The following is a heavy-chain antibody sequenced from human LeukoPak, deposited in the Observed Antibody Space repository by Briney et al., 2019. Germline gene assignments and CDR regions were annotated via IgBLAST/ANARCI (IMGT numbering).Heavy chain of an antibody. CDR2: INHSGST. J-gene: IGHJ5*02. V-gene: IGHV4-34*01. CDR3: ARRRPAWYNWLDP. CDR1: GGSFSGYY. D-gene: IGHD2-15*01. Sequence: SETLSLTCAVYGGSFSGYYWSWIRQPPGKGLEWIGEINHSGSTNYNPSLKSRVTISVDTSKNQFSLKLSSVTAADTAVYYCARRRPAWYNWLDPWGQGTLVTVSS.